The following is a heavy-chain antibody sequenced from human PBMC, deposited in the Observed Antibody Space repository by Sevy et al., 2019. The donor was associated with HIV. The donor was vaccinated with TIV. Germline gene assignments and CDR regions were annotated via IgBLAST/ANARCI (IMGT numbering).Heavy chain of an antibody. D-gene: IGHD3-10*01. J-gene: IGHJ4*02. V-gene: IGHV3-23*01. CDR1: GFTFTNYA. CDR3: AKLPPTVMVREKGY. CDR2: ISDSGDTT. Sequence: GGSLRLSCAASGFTFTNYAMNWVRQAPGKGLEWVSGISDSGDTTQYAESVKGRFTISRDNSKNTVSLQMSSLRAEDTAIYYCAKLPPTVMVREKGYWGQGTRVTVSS.